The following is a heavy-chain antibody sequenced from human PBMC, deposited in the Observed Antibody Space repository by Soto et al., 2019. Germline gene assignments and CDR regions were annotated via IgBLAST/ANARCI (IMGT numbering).Heavy chain of an antibody. CDR2: VHYSGTT. D-gene: IGHD3-22*01. CDR1: GASVSISTYY. CDR3: AIQVKTFYYGSSGYYPDS. V-gene: IGHV4-39*01. Sequence: QMQLQESGPGLMKPSETLSLSCTVSGASVSISTYYWGWISQPPGKRLEWIGTVHYSGTTHYTPSIKSRVTISVDTSKNQFSLKLSSVTAADTAVYYCAIQVKTFYYGSSGYYPDSWGQGALVTVSS. J-gene: IGHJ4*02.